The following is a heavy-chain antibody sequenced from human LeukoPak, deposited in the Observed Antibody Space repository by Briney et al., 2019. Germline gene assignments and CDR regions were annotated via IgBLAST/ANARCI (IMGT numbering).Heavy chain of an antibody. J-gene: IGHJ3*02. CDR1: GGSISSYY. CDR2: IYYSGST. D-gene: IGHD2-2*01. V-gene: IGHV4-59*01. CDR3: ARDGPSTQDAFDI. Sequence: SETLSLTCTVSGGSISSYYWSWIRQPPGKGLEWIGYIYYSGSTNYNPSLKSRVTISVDTSKNQFSLKLSSVTAADTAVYYRARDGPSTQDAFDIWGQGTMVTVSS.